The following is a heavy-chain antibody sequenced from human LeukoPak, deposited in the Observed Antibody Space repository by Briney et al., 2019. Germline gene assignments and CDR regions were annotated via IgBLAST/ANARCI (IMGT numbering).Heavy chain of an antibody. CDR2: IYPGDSDT. Sequence: GESLKISCMGPGYSFTTYWIAWVRQMPGKGLEWMGIIYPGDSDTRYSPSFQGQVTISADKSSSTAYLQWSSLKASDTAMYYCARRTGYSYTYGMDVWGQGTTVTVSS. CDR3: ARRTGYSYTYGMDV. D-gene: IGHD5-24*01. CDR1: GYSFTTYW. V-gene: IGHV5-51*01. J-gene: IGHJ6*02.